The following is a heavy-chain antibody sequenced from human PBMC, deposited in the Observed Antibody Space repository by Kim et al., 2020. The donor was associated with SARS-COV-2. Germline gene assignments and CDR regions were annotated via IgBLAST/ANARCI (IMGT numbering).Heavy chain of an antibody. J-gene: IGHJ6*01. D-gene: IGHD2-15*01. Sequence: ASVKVSCKASGDTFTTYAMHWVRQAPGQRLEWRGWINANNGNPEYAQKFKGRVTFSRDTSASTAYMEISSLRSEDTAVYYCSRALVAFSSNPCLNYYYGM. CDR3: SRALVAFSSNPCLNYYYGM. V-gene: IGHV1-3*01. CDR2: INANNGNP. CDR1: GDTFTTYA.